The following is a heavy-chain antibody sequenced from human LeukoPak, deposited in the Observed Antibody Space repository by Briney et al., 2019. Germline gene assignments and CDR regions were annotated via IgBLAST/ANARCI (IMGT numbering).Heavy chain of an antibody. CDR2: IGTAGET. Sequence: GGSLRLSCAASGFTFSSYDMHWVRQATGKGLEWVSGIGTAGETYYPGSVKGRFTISRENAKNSLYLQMNSLRAQDTAVYYCARGSGNIAAVGIGAFDIWGQGTMVTVSS. CDR1: GFTFSSYD. V-gene: IGHV3-13*01. CDR3: ARGSGNIAAVGIGAFDI. D-gene: IGHD6-13*01. J-gene: IGHJ3*02.